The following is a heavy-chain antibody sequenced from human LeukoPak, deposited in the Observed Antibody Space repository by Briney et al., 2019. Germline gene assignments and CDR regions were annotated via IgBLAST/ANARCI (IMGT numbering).Heavy chain of an antibody. CDR1: GGSISSYY. D-gene: IGHD6-13*01. J-gene: IGHJ5*02. CDR2: IYTSGST. V-gene: IGHV4-4*09. CDR3: ARRHSSSWYADNWFDP. Sequence: SETLSLTCTVSGGSISSYYWSWIRQPPGKGLEWIGYIYTSGSTNYNPSLKSRVTISVDTSEDQFSLKLSSVTAADTAVYYCARRHSSSWYADNWFDPWGQGTLVTVSS.